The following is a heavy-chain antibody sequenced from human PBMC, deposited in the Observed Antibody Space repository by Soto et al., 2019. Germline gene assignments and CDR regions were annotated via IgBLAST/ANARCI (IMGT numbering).Heavy chain of an antibody. CDR3: ATKLAVGAFEL. V-gene: IGHV3-21*01. Sequence: GGSLRLSCAASGFDFSTYNINLVRQAPGKGLEWVSSISASSSLIHYAGSVKGRFTISRDNAKNSLSLQMNNLRVEDTAVYYCATKLAVGAFELWGEGKVVTVSS. J-gene: IGHJ3*01. D-gene: IGHD1-1*01. CDR1: GFDFSTYN. CDR2: ISASSSLI.